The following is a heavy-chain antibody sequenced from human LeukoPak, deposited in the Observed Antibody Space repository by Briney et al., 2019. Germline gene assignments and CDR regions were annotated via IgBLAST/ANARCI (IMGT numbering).Heavy chain of an antibody. CDR3: AREDFTVTTWAPDYYYYMDV. J-gene: IGHJ6*03. Sequence: SETLSLTCAVYGGSFSGYYWSWIRQPPGKGLEWIGEINHSGSTNYNPSLKSRVTISVDTSKNQFSLKLSSVTAADTAVYYCAREDFTVTTWAPDYYYYMDVWGKGTTVTVSS. CDR2: INHSGST. V-gene: IGHV4-34*01. D-gene: IGHD4-17*01. CDR1: GGSFSGYY.